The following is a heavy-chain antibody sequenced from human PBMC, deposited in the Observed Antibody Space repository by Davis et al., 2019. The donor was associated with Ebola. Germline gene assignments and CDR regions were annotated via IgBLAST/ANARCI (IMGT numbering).Heavy chain of an antibody. CDR3: ARARSNTAMVLLDY. CDR2: INSDGSFT. D-gene: IGHD5-18*01. J-gene: IGHJ4*02. Sequence: GESLKISCAASGVTFSSNWMQWVRQAPGKGLVWVSRINSDGSFTSYADSVKGRFTISRDNAKDTLFLQMNSLRADDTAVYYCARARSNTAMVLLDYWGQGTLVTVSS. CDR1: GVTFSSNW. V-gene: IGHV3-74*01.